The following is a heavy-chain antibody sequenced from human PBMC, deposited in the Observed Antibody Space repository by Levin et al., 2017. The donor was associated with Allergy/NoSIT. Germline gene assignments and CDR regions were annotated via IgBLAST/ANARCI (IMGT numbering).Heavy chain of an antibody. CDR1: GFTFSSYA. J-gene: IGHJ3*02. CDR2: ISGSGGST. D-gene: IGHD3-3*01. Sequence: GGSLRLSCAASGFTFSSYAMSWVRQAPGKGLEWVSAISGSGGSTYYADSVKGRFTISRDNSKNTLYLQMNSLRAEDTAVYYCAKYFSLPQPGYDFWSGYLTTLGSGNDAFDIWGQGTMVTVSS. V-gene: IGHV3-23*01. CDR3: AKYFSLPQPGYDFWSGYLTTLGSGNDAFDI.